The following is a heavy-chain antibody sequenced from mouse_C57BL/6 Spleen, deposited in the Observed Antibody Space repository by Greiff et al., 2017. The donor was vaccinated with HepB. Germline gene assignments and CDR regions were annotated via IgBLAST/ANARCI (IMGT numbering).Heavy chain of an antibody. V-gene: IGHV2-2*01. CDR1: GFSLTSYG. D-gene: IGHD1-1*01. Sequence: QVQLQQSGPGLVQPSQSLSITCTVSGFSLTSYGLHWVRQSPGKGLEWLGVIWSGGSTDYNAAFISRLSISKDNSKSQVFFKMNSLQADDTAIYYCARNYYYGSSDWFAYWGQGTLVTVSA. CDR2: IWSGGST. J-gene: IGHJ3*01. CDR3: ARNYYYGSSDWFAY.